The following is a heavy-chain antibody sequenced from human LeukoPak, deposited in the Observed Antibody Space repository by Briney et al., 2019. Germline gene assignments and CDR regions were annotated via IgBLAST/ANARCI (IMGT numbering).Heavy chain of an antibody. D-gene: IGHD6-25*01. CDR2: IYHSGST. J-gene: IGHJ4*02. CDR1: GGSISSGTYY. V-gene: IGHV4-39*07. Sequence: SETLSLTCTVSGGSISSGTYYWGWIRQPPGKGLEWIGSIYHSGSTNYNPSLKSRVTISVDTSKNQFSLKLSSVTAADTAVYYCARESSGWTENWGQGTLVTVSS. CDR3: ARESSGWTEN.